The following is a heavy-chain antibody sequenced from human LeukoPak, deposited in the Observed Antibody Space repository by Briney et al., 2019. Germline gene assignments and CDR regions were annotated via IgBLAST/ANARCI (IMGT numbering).Heavy chain of an antibody. J-gene: IGHJ4*02. CDR3: ARARSGYSSNSLYYFDY. V-gene: IGHV3-20*04. Sequence: PGGSLRLSCAASGFTFDDYVMSWVRQGPGKGLEWVSAINWNGGSIGYADSVKGRFTISRDNAKNSLYLQVNSLRAEDTAFYYCARARSGYSSNSLYYFDYWGQGTLVTVSS. CDR1: GFTFDDYV. CDR2: INWNGGSI. D-gene: IGHD6-13*01.